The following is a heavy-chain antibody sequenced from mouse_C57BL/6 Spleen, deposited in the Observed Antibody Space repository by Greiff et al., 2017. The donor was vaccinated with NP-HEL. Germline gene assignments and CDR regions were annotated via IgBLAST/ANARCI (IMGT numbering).Heavy chain of an antibody. CDR3: ARQRDYGGDWYFDV. D-gene: IGHD1-1*01. Sequence: DVMLVESGGDLVKPGGSLKLSCAASGFTFSSYGMSWVRQTPDKRLEWVATISSGGSYTYYPDSVKGRFTISRDNAKNTLYLQMSSLKSEDTAMYYCARQRDYGGDWYFDVWGTGTTVTVSS. J-gene: IGHJ1*03. CDR2: ISSGGSYT. V-gene: IGHV5-6*02. CDR1: GFTFSSYG.